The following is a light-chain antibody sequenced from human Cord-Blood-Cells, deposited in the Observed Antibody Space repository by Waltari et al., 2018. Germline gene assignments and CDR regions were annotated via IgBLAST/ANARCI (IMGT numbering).Light chain of an antibody. CDR2: GAS. J-gene: IGKJ3*01. CDR1: QSVSSN. V-gene: IGKV3-15*01. CDR3: QQYNNWPFT. Sequence: EIVMTQSPATLSVSPGERATLSCMASQSVSSNLSWYQQKPGQAPRLLIYGASTRATGIPDRFSGSGSGTEFTLTISSLQSEDFAVYYCQQYNNWPFTFGPGTKVDIK.